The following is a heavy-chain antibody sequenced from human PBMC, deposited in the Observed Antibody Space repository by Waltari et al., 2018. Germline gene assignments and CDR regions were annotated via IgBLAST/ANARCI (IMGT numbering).Heavy chain of an antibody. J-gene: IGHJ6*02. CDR3: ARAYSGGFDV. D-gene: IGHD2-21*01. Sequence: QVQLVQSGAEVKKPGASVKVSCKASGYTFSSYDLNWVRQASGQGLEWMGWMNPTSASTGYAQKFQGRVTLTRNVSISTAYMELSSLKSDDTAIYYCARAYSGGFDVWGQGTPVTVSS. CDR2: MNPTSAST. V-gene: IGHV1-8*02. CDR1: GYTFSSYD.